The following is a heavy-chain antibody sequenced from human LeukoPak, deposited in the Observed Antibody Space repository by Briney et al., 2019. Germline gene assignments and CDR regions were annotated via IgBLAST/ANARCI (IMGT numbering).Heavy chain of an antibody. CDR3: AREHTDSSGYYWWFDP. V-gene: IGHV1-46*01. J-gene: IGHJ5*02. CDR1: GYTFTSFA. Sequence: ASVKVSCKASGYTFTSFAMNWVRQAPGQGLEWMGIINPSGGSTSYAQKFQGRVTMTRDTSTSTVYMELSSLRSEDTAVYYCAREHTDSSGYYWWFDPWGQGTLVTVSS. D-gene: IGHD3-22*01. CDR2: INPSGGST.